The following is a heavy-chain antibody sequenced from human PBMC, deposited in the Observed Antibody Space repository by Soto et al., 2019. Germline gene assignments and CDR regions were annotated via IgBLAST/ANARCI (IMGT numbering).Heavy chain of an antibody. J-gene: IGHJ6*02. CDR2: IYYSGST. Sequence: QVQLQESGPGLVKPSETLSLTCTVSGGSISSYYWSWIRQTPGKGLEWIGYIYYSGSTNYNPSLKSRVTISVDTSKTQCSLNLSSVTAADTAVYYCARANPYYDFWSGYYHAYYYGMDVWGQGTTVTVSS. V-gene: IGHV4-59*01. CDR3: ARANPYYDFWSGYYHAYYYGMDV. CDR1: GGSISSYY. D-gene: IGHD3-3*01.